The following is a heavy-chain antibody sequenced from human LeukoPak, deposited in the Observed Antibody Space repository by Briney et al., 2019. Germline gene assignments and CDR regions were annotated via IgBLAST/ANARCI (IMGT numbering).Heavy chain of an antibody. CDR2: INHSGST. J-gene: IGHJ4*02. CDR3: ASHNDSNYFDY. Sequence: PSETLSLTCAVYGGSFSGYYWSWIRQPPGKGLEWIGEINHSGSTNYNPSLKSRVTISVDTSKNQFSLKLSSVTAADTAVYYCASHNDSNYFDYWGQGTLVTVSS. D-gene: IGHD1-1*01. CDR1: GGSFSGYY. V-gene: IGHV4-34*01.